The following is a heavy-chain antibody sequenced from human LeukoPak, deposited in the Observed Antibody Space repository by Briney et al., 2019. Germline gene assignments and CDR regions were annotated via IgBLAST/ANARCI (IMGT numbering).Heavy chain of an antibody. V-gene: IGHV3-30-3*01. J-gene: IGHJ4*02. D-gene: IGHD1-26*01. CDR2: ISYDGSNK. CDR3: ARDLTSGSLFDY. CDR1: GFTFSSYA. Sequence: GRSLRLSCGASGFTFSSYAMHWVRQAPGKGLEWVAVISYDGSNKYYADSVKGRFTISRDNSKNTLYLQMNSLRAEDTAVYYCARDLTSGSLFDYWGQGTLVTVSS.